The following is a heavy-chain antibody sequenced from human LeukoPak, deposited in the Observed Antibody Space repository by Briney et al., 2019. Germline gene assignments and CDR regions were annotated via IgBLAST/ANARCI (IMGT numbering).Heavy chain of an antibody. CDR3: AREGRQQLGGYYYYYMDV. CDR1: GFTFSSNY. CDR2: IYSGGST. D-gene: IGHD6-13*01. J-gene: IGHJ6*03. Sequence: GGSLRLSCAASGFTFSSNYMSWVRQAPGKGLEGVSVIYSGGSTYYSDSVKGRFTISRDNSKNTLYLQMNSLRAEDTAVYYCAREGRQQLGGYYYYYMDVWGKGTTVTVSS. V-gene: IGHV3-53*05.